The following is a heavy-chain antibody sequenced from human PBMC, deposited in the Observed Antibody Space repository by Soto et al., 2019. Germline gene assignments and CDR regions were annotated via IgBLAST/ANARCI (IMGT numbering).Heavy chain of an antibody. CDR3: AKDWRTTVASPEYFQH. J-gene: IGHJ1*01. CDR2: ISGSGDIT. Sequence: EVQLLESGGHLVQPGGSLRLSCAGSAFTFSSYAMSWVRQAPGKGLEWVSAISGSGDITYYADSVKGRFTISRDNSTDALYLQMDSLRAEDTAIYYCAKDWRTTVASPEYFQHWGQGTLVTVSS. D-gene: IGHD4-17*01. V-gene: IGHV3-23*01. CDR1: AFTFSSYA.